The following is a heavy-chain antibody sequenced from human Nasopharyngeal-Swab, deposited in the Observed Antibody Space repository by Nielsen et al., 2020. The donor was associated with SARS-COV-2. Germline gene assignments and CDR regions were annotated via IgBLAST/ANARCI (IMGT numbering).Heavy chain of an antibody. CDR1: GYTFKSFA. CDR2: MNAYNGNT. Sequence: ASVKVSCKASGYTFKSFAVNWVRQATGQGLEWMGWMNAYNGNTNYAQNLQGRVTMTTDTSTSTAYMELRSLRSGDTAVYYCAVDYGDYKSYYGMDVWGQGTTVTVSS. V-gene: IGHV1-18*01. CDR3: AVDYGDYKSYYGMDV. D-gene: IGHD4-17*01. J-gene: IGHJ6*02.